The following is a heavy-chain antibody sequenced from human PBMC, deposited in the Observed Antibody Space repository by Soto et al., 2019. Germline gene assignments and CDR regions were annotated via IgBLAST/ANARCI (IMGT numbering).Heavy chain of an antibody. J-gene: IGHJ6*02. D-gene: IGHD2-2*01. CDR2: IYYSGST. CDR1: GGSVSSGSYY. V-gene: IGHV4-61*01. CDR3: ARDFVVVPAATYYYGMDV. Sequence: SETLSLTCTVSGGSVSSGSYYWSWIRQPPGKGLEWIGYIYYSGSTNYNPSLKSRVTISVDTSKNQFSLKLSSVTAAETAVYYCARDFVVVPAATYYYGMDVWGQGTTVTVSS.